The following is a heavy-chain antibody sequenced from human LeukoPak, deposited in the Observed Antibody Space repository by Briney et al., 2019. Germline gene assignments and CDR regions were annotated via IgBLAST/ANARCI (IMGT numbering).Heavy chain of an antibody. Sequence: GGSLRLSCAASGFTFNSYAMSWVRQAPGKGLEWVSTISASGDSTYYAGSVKGRFTISRDISKNEVYLQMNSLRAEDTAVYYCARGMTAIDYWGQGTLVTVSS. D-gene: IGHD2-21*02. CDR1: GFTFNSYA. V-gene: IGHV3-23*01. J-gene: IGHJ4*02. CDR3: ARGMTAIDY. CDR2: ISASGDST.